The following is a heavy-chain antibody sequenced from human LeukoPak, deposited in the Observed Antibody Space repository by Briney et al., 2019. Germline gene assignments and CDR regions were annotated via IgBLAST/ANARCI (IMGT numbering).Heavy chain of an antibody. V-gene: IGHV3-30*04. D-gene: IGHD4/OR15-4a*01. CDR3: PRVLRLWSEFDY. Sequence: GRSLRLSCAASGFTLSSYAMHWVRQAAGKGLEWVAVISYDGRKKYYADSVKGRFTISRDNSKHTLYLQMNSLRAEDTAVYYCPRVLRLWSEFDYWGQGTLVTVSS. CDR1: GFTLSSYA. CDR2: ISYDGRKK. J-gene: IGHJ4*02.